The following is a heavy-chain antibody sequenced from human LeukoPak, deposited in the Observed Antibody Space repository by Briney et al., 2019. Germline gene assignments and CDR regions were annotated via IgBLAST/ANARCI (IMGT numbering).Heavy chain of an antibody. J-gene: IGHJ4*02. CDR1: GYSFTSNY. Sequence: ASVKVSCKASGYSFTSNYIHWVRQAPGQGLEWMGMIYPRDGSTSYAQRFQGRVTVTRDTSTSTVHMELSGLRSEDTAVYYCARDQEAFDYWGQGTLVTVSS. V-gene: IGHV1-46*01. CDR3: ARDQEAFDY. CDR2: IYPRDGST.